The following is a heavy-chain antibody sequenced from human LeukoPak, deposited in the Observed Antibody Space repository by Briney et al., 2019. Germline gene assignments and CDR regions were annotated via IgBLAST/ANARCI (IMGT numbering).Heavy chain of an antibody. CDR1: TGSISSGGYY. CDR3: ARYCSGSSEGIFDY. D-gene: IGHD2-15*01. J-gene: IGHJ4*02. Sequence: TLSLTCTVSTGSISSGGYYWTWIRHPPGEGLEWIGYIHYSGITYFNPSLKSRVTISVDTSKNQFSLKLSSVTAADTAVYYCARYCSGSSEGIFDYWGQGTLVTVSS. V-gene: IGHV4-31*03. CDR2: IHYSGIT.